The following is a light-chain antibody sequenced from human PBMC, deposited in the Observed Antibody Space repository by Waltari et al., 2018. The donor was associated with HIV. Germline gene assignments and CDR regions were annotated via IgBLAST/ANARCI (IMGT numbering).Light chain of an antibody. CDR3: SSYTSSSTWV. V-gene: IGLV1-47*01. Sequence: QSVLTQPPSVSGTPGQRVTISCSGSTSNLGSNYVYWYQQLPETGPKLLIYRDNQRPSGVPDRFSGSKSGNTASLTISGLQAEDEADYYCSSYTSSSTWVFGGGTKLTVL. CDR2: RDN. CDR1: TSNLGSNY. J-gene: IGLJ3*02.